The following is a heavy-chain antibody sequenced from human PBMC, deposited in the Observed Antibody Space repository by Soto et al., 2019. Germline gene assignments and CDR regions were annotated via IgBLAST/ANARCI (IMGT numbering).Heavy chain of an antibody. CDR2: ISYDGGNQ. CDR1: GFPFSSYP. Sequence: GGSLILSCEASGFPFSSYPMHWVRQAPGKGLEWVTVISYDGGNQYYADSVKGRFTISRDNSKDTLYLQMHSLRSDDTAVYFCARGPITQTSFIDHWGQGTLVTVSS. J-gene: IGHJ4*02. D-gene: IGHD1-20*01. V-gene: IGHV3-30-3*01. CDR3: ARGPITQTSFIDH.